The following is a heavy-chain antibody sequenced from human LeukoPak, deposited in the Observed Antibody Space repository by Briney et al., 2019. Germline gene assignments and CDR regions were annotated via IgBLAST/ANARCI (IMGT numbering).Heavy chain of an antibody. J-gene: IGHJ4*02. CDR1: GFTFSSYS. D-gene: IGHD1-26*01. CDR2: ISTSSSYI. CDR3: AKVTEVYWDEEYYFDY. Sequence: PGGSLRLSCAASGFTFSSYSMNWVRQAPGKGLEWVSFISTSSSYIHYADSVKGRFTITRDNSKNTLYLQMNSLRAEDTAVYYCAKVTEVYWDEEYYFDYWGQGTLVTVSS. V-gene: IGHV3-21*01.